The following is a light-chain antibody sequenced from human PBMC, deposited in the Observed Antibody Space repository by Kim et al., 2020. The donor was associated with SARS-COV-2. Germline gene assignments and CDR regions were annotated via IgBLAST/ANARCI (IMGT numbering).Light chain of an antibody. CDR3: QKSNSTPRT. CDR2: GAS. Sequence: ASVGDRVTITCRASQGISNYLAWYQQKPGKGPKLLIYGASTLQSGVPSRFSGSGSGTDFTLTISSLQPEDVATYFCQKSNSTPRTFGQGTKVDIK. V-gene: IGKV1-27*01. J-gene: IGKJ1*01. CDR1: QGISNY.